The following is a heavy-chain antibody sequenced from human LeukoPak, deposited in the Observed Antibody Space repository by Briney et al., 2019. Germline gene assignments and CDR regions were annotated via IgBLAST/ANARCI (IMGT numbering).Heavy chain of an antibody. CDR2: IYYSGNT. V-gene: IGHV4-39*01. Sequence: PSETLSLTCTVSGVSISSSNSCWGWIRQPPGKGLEWIGSIYYSGNTYYNASLKSQVTISVDTSKNQFSLKLSSVTAADTAVYYCASSTLWFGELFPLYFDYWGQGTLVTVSS. CDR3: ASSTLWFGELFPLYFDY. D-gene: IGHD3-10*01. J-gene: IGHJ4*02. CDR1: GVSISSSNSC.